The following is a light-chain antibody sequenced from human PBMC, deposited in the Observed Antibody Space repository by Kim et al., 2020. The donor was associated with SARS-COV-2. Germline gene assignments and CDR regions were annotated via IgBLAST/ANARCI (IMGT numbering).Light chain of an antibody. CDR2: DAS. CDR1: QSVSSY. V-gene: IGKV3-11*01. CDR3: QQRSNWPLT. Sequence: SLSPEERATLSCRASQSVSSYLAWYQQKPGQAPRLLIYDASNRATGIPARFSGSGSGTDFTLTISSLEPEDFAVYYCQQRSNWPLTFGGGTKLEI. J-gene: IGKJ4*01.